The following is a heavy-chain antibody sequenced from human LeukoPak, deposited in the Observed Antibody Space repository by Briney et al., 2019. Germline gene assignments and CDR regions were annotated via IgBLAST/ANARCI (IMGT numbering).Heavy chain of an antibody. Sequence: GGSLTLSCAASGFTISSYGMGWVRQAPGQGLEWVSAINGNGGSTYYADSVKGRLTIFRDNSNNTLYLQMNSLRAEDTAVYYCAKGRYFFDSSGGGYYYYDMDGWGQRTTVSFSS. CDR3: AKGRYFFDSSGGGYYYYDMDG. D-gene: IGHD3-22*01. V-gene: IGHV3-23*01. CDR1: GFTISSYG. CDR2: INGNGGST. J-gene: IGHJ6*02.